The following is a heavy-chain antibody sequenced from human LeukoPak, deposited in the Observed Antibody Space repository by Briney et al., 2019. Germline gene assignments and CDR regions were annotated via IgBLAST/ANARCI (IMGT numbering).Heavy chain of an antibody. Sequence: GGSLRLSCAASGSTFSSYSMNWVRQAPGKGLELVSSISTSGSYIYHADSVKGRFTISRDNAQDSLYLQMNSLTAEDTAMYYCARDLSGWYDFWGQGTLVTVSS. CDR2: ISTSGSYI. CDR3: ARDLSGWYDF. CDR1: GSTFSSYS. J-gene: IGHJ5*01. D-gene: IGHD1-26*01. V-gene: IGHV3-21*01.